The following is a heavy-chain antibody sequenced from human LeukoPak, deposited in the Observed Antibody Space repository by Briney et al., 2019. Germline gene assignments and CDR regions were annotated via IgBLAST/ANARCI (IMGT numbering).Heavy chain of an antibody. V-gene: IGHV2-5*02. CDR1: GFSLSTSGVG. CDR2: IYWDDDK. D-gene: IGHD3-10*01. CDR3: AHTKVVRGVIIFDY. J-gene: IGHJ4*02. Sequence: ESGPALVKPTQTLTLTCTFSGFSLSTSGVGVGWIRQPPGKALEWLALIYWDDDKRYSPSLKSRLTITKDTSKNQVVLTMTNMDPVDTATYYCAHTKVVRGVIIFDYWGQGTLVTVSS.